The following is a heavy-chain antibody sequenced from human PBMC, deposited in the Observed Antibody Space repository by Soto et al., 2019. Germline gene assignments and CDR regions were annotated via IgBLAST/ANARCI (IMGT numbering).Heavy chain of an antibody. J-gene: IGHJ4*02. CDR1: GGSIGTYY. V-gene: IGHV4-59*12. D-gene: IGHD3-22*01. Sequence: PSETLSLTCTVSGGSIGTYYWSWTRQPPGEGLEWIGYFYYTGSINYNPSLKSRVTISIDASKNQFSLRLSSVTAADTAVYYCARSMLYSDGSNYSPFDYWGQGTLVTVSS. CDR2: FYYTGSI. CDR3: ARSMLYSDGSNYSPFDY.